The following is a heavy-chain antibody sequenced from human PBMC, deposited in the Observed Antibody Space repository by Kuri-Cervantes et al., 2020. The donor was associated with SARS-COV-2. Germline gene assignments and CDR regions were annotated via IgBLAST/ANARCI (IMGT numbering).Heavy chain of an antibody. D-gene: IGHD2-15*01. J-gene: IGHJ6*02. V-gene: IGHV3-30-3*01. CDR1: GFTFSSYA. CDR2: ISYDGSNK. CDR3: ARAFVVVVAAWRTGMDV. Sequence: GESLKISCAASGFTFSSYAMHWVRQAPGKGLEWVAVISYDGSNKYYADSVKGRFTISRDNSKNTLYLQMNSLRAVDTAVYYCARAFVVVVAAWRTGMDVWGQGTTVTVSS.